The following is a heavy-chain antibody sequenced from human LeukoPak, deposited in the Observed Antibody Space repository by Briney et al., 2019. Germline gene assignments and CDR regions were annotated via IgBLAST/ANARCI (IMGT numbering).Heavy chain of an antibody. J-gene: IGHJ4*02. D-gene: IGHD4-11*01. CDR2: ISSSSSTI. V-gene: IGHV3-48*02. CDR1: GFTFSSYA. Sequence: ASVKVSCKASGFTFSSYAMHWVRQAPGKGLEWVSYISSSSSTIYYADSVKGRFTISRANAKNSLYLQMNSLRDEDTAVYYCARDPSDSNYGDFDYWGQGTLVTVSS. CDR3: ARDPSDSNYGDFDY.